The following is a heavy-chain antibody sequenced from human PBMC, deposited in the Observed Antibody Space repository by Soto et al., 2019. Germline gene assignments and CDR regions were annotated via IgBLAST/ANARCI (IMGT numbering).Heavy chain of an antibody. V-gene: IGHV4-4*02. D-gene: IGHD6-6*01. Sequence: QVHLQESGPGLVKPSGTLSLTCTVSGGSISSRNWWSWLRQSPTKGLEWIGEIYQSGSTNYNPSLESRVTISVDKSKNQFSLELTSLTAADTAVYYCAKDRLWGSSDRGAPDDFEVWGQGTMVTVSS. CDR2: IYQSGST. CDR1: GGSISSRNW. J-gene: IGHJ3*01. CDR3: AKDRLWGSSDRGAPDDFEV.